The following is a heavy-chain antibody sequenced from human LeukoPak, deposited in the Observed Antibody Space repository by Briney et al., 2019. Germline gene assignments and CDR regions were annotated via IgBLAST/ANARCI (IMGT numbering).Heavy chain of an antibody. CDR1: GGSISSYY. CDR2: IYYSGST. D-gene: IGHD6-13*01. Sequence: SETLSLTCTVSGGSISSYYWSWIRQPPGKGLEWIGYIYYSGSTNYNPFLKSRVTISVDTSKNQFSLKLSSVTAADTAVYYCAMVAAGPSDYWGQGTLVTVSS. CDR3: AMVAAGPSDY. V-gene: IGHV4-59*08. J-gene: IGHJ4*02.